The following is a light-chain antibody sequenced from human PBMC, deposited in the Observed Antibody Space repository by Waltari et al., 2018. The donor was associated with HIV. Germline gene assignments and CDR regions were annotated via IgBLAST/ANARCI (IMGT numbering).Light chain of an antibody. CDR2: GAS. CDR1: QSVSSSY. V-gene: IGKV3-20*01. J-gene: IGKJ2*01. Sequence: EIVLTQSPGTLSLSPGERATISCRASQSVSSSYLAWYQQKPGQAPRLLIYGASSRATCIPDRFSGSGSGTDFTLTISRLEPEDSAVYYCQQYGSSPYTFGQGTKLEIK. CDR3: QQYGSSPYT.